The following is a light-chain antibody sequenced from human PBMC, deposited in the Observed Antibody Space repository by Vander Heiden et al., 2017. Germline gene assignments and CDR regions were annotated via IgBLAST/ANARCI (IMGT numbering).Light chain of an antibody. CDR2: SSD. CDR3: AAWDDSLNAVV. CDR1: SSNIGSKS. Sequence: GQRVTIPRSGSSSNIGSKSVNSYHQVPGTAPTLLIYSSDQRPSGVPDRFSGSKSGTSASLAISGIQAEDEADYDCAAWDDSLNAVVFGGGTKLTVL. V-gene: IGLV1-44*01. J-gene: IGLJ3*02.